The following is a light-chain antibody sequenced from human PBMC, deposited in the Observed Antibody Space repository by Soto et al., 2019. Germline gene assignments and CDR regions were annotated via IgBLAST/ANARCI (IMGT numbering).Light chain of an antibody. CDR1: SSDIGGYNF. J-gene: IGLJ2*01. V-gene: IGLV2-8*01. CDR3: ASYGGVHNVL. Sequence: QSALTQPPSTSGSPGQSVTISCTGTSSDIGGYNFVSWYQQHPGKAPKLMIYDVTKRPSGVPDRFSGSKSGNTASLTVSGLQAEDEADYYCASYGGVHNVLFGGGTKLTVL. CDR2: DVT.